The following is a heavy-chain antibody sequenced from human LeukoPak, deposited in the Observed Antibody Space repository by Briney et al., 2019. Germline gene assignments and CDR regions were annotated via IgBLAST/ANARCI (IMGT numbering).Heavy chain of an antibody. Sequence: SETLSLTCAVYGGSFSGYYWNWVRQPPGKGLEWIGNIYYRGSTNYSPSLKSRVTISLDTSKNQFSLKLKSVTAADTAVYYCAREGSYNSGWYLDYWGQGTLVTVSS. V-gene: IGHV4-59*01. CDR1: GGSFSGYY. J-gene: IGHJ4*02. D-gene: IGHD6-19*01. CDR3: AREGSYNSGWYLDY. CDR2: IYYRGST.